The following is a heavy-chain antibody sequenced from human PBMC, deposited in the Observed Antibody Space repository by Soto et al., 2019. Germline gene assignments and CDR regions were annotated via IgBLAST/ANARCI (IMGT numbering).Heavy chain of an antibody. V-gene: IGHV3-15*07. Sequence: GGSLRLSCAASGFTFSNAWMNWVRQAPGKGLEWVGRIKSKTDGGTTDYAAPVKGRFTISRDDSKNTLYLQMNSLKTEETAVYYCTTVGYCSGGSCHGDDYYYYYGMDVWGQGTTVTVSS. D-gene: IGHD2-15*01. CDR2: IKSKTDGGTT. J-gene: IGHJ6*02. CDR3: TTVGYCSGGSCHGDDYYYYYGMDV. CDR1: GFTFSNAW.